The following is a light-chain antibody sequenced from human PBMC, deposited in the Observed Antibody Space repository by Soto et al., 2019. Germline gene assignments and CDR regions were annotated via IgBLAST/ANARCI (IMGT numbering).Light chain of an antibody. Sequence: QSVLTPPPSASGTPGQRVAISCSGSRSNIGSNTVNWYQQLPGTAPKLLIYSNNQRPSGVPDRFSASKSGTSASLAISGLQSEDEADYYCAAWDDGLNGSWVFGGGTQLTVL. V-gene: IGLV1-44*01. J-gene: IGLJ7*01. CDR3: AAWDDGLNGSWV. CDR2: SNN. CDR1: RSNIGSNT.